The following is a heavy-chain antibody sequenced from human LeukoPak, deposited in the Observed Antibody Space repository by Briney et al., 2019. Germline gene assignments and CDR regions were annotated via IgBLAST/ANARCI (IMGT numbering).Heavy chain of an antibody. CDR1: GGTFSSYA. J-gene: IGHJ1*01. Sequence: ASVKVSCKASGGTFSSYAISWVRQAPGQGLEWMGGIIPIFGTANYAQKFQGRVTITADESTSTAYMELSSLRSEDTAVYYCARDADSAAREYFQHGGQGTLVTVSS. V-gene: IGHV1-69*01. D-gene: IGHD6-6*01. CDR2: IIPIFGTA. CDR3: ARDADSAAREYFQH.